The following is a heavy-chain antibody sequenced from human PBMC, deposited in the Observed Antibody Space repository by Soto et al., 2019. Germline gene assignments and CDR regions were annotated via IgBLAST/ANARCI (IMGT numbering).Heavy chain of an antibody. Sequence: ASVKVSCKASGYTFTSYAMHWVRQAPGQRLEWMGWINAGNGNTKYSQKFQGRVTITRDTSASTAYMELGSLRSEDTAVYYCARDVVRGVIIPPGYWGQGTLVTVSS. CDR1: GYTFTSYA. D-gene: IGHD3-10*01. CDR2: INAGNGNT. CDR3: ARDVVRGVIIPPGY. J-gene: IGHJ4*02. V-gene: IGHV1-3*01.